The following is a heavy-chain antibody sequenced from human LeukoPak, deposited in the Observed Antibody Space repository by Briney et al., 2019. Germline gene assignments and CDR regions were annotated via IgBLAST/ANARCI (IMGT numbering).Heavy chain of an antibody. CDR1: GGSFSGYY. CDR2: INHSGST. D-gene: IGHD2-15*01. V-gene: IGHV4-34*01. Sequence: PSETLSLTCAVYGGSFSGYYWSWIRQPPGKGLEWIEEINHSGSTNYNPSLKSRVTISVDTSKNQFSLKLSSVTAADTAVYYCARREVVAAGRGDYWGQGTLVTVSS. CDR3: ARREVVAAGRGDY. J-gene: IGHJ4*02.